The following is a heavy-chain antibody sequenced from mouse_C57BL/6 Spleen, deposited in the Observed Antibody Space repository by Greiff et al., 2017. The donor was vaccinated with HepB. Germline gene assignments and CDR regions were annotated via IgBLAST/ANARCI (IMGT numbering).Heavy chain of an antibody. CDR3: TPHYGSSYGYFDV. CDR1: GYTFTSYW. CDR2: IYPGNSDT. J-gene: IGHJ1*03. V-gene: IGHV1-5*01. D-gene: IGHD1-1*01. Sequence: VQLQQSGTVLARPGASVKMSCKTSGYTFTSYWMHWVKQRPGQGLEWIGAIYPGNSDTSYNQKFKGKAKLTAVTSASTAYMELSSLTNEDSAVYYCTPHYGSSYGYFDVWGTGTTVTVSS.